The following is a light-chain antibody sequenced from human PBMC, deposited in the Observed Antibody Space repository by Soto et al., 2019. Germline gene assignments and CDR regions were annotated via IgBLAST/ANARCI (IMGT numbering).Light chain of an antibody. CDR2: DAS. CDR1: QSLSSY. V-gene: IGKV3-11*01. J-gene: IGKJ4*01. Sequence: EIVSTQSPATLSLSPGARAALPCRASQSLSSYLAWYQKKPGQAPRILIYDASNRATGIPARFSGSGSGTDFNLTISRLETEDCAVYEGQQRSNWTLTFGGGTKVEIK. CDR3: QQRSNWTLT.